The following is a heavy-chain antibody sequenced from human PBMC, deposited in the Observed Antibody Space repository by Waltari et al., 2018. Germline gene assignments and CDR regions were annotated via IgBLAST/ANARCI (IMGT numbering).Heavy chain of an antibody. D-gene: IGHD1-1*01. V-gene: IGHV5-10-1*01. CDR2: IDPSDSYT. J-gene: IGHJ6*03. CDR3: ARTSTRDFYYMDV. CDR1: GYDFYTYW. Sequence: EVQLVQSGAEVKKPGESRRISCEGSGYDFYTYWLTWVRHMPGKGLEWMGRIDPSDSYTNYSPSFRGHVTISVDRSISTAYIQWSGLRASDTAIYYCARTSTRDFYYMDVWGKGTTVTVSS.